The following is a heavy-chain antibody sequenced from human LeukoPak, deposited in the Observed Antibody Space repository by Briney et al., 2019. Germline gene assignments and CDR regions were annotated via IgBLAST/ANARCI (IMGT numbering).Heavy chain of an antibody. V-gene: IGHV4-39*07. CDR1: GGSISSSSYY. Sequence: PSETLSLTCTVSGGSISSSSYYWSWIRQPPGKGLEWIGSIYYSGRTYYNPSLKSRVTISVDTSKNQFSLKLSSVTAADTAVYYCARDLSSIAAEFVSAVDPWGQGTLVTVSS. J-gene: IGHJ5*02. D-gene: IGHD6-6*01. CDR2: IYYSGRT. CDR3: ARDLSSIAAEFVSAVDP.